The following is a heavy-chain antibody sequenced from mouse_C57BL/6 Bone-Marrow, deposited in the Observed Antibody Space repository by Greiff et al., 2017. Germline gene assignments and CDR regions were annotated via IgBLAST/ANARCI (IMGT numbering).Heavy chain of an antibody. D-gene: IGHD2-10*01. CDR2: IYPTSGRT. Sequence: QVQLQQPGAELVKPGASVKMSCKASGYTFTSYWITWVKQRPGQGLEWIGDIYPTSGRTNYNEKFKSKATLTVDTSSSTAYMQLSSLTSEDSAVYYCARPYYGNYWYFDVWGTGTTVTVSS. CDR3: ARPYYGNYWYFDV. J-gene: IGHJ1*03. CDR1: GYTFTSYW. V-gene: IGHV1-55*01.